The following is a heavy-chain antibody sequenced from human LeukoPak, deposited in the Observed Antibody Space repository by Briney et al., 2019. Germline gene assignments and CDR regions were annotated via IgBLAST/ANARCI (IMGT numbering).Heavy chain of an antibody. J-gene: IGHJ3*02. Sequence: PGGSLRLSCTTSEFTFSNYWMHWVRQVPGKGLVWVSRIDTDGTTTDYADSVKGRFTISRDNSKNTLYLQMNSLRAEDTAVYYCAKAHPDPHDAFDIWGQGTMVTVSS. CDR2: IDTDGTTT. CDR3: AKAHPDPHDAFDI. CDR1: EFTFSNYW. V-gene: IGHV3-74*01.